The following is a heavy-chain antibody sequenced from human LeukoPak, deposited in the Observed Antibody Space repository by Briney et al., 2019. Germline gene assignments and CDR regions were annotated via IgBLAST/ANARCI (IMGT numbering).Heavy chain of an antibody. J-gene: IGHJ4*02. CDR2: ISWNSGSI. D-gene: IGHD3-10*01. CDR3: AKDWNYYGSGNSFDY. Sequence: QPGRSLRLSCAASGFTFDDYAMPWVRQAPGKGLEWVSGISWNSGSIGYADSVKGRFTISRDNAKNSLYLQMNSLRAEDTALYYCAKDWNYYGSGNSFDYWGQGTLVTVSS. V-gene: IGHV3-9*01. CDR1: GFTFDDYA.